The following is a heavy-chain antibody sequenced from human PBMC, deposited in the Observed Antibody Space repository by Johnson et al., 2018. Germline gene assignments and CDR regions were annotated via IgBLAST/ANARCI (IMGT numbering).Heavy chain of an antibody. CDR2: IWYDGINK. V-gene: IGHV3-33*01. D-gene: IGHD5-12*01. Sequence: QVRLVESGGGVVQPGRSLRLACTASGFTFSSYGIHWVRQAPGKGLEWVAVIWYDGINKYYAEYVKGRFTISRDNSKNTLYLQMSNLRAEDTAVYYCARDSAPWLLGAYDIWGQGTMVTVSS. CDR1: GFTFSSYG. J-gene: IGHJ3*02. CDR3: ARDSAPWLLGAYDI.